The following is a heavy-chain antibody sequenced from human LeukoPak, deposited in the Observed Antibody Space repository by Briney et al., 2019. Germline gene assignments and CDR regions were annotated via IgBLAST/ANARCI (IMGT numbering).Heavy chain of an antibody. V-gene: IGHV3-21*01. CDR3: ARDGSWYYFDY. J-gene: IGHJ4*02. CDR2: ITSSSSYV. CDR1: GFTFSSYS. Sequence: RPGGSLRLSCAASGFTFSSYSMSWVRQAPGKGLEWVSSITSSSSYVYYADSVKGRFTISRDNAKNSLYLQMNSLRAEDTAVYYCARDGSWYYFDYWGQGTLVTVSS. D-gene: IGHD6-13*01.